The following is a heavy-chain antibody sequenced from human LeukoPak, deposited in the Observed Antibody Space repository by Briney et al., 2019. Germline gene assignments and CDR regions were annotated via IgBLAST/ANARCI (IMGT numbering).Heavy chain of an antibody. CDR2: FDPEDGES. D-gene: IGHD2-21*01. J-gene: IGHJ4*02. Sequence: GASVKVSCKVSGCTLTELSMHWVRQALGKGLEWMGGFDPEDGESIYAQKFQGRVTMTEDTSTDTAYMELSSLRSEDTAVYYCATYHILEVYGHEYFDYWGQGTLVTVSS. V-gene: IGHV1-24*01. CDR3: ATYHILEVYGHEYFDY. CDR1: GCTLTELS.